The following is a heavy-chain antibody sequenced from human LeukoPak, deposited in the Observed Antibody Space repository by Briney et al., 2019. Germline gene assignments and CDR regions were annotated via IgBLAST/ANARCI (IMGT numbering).Heavy chain of an antibody. D-gene: IGHD3-22*01. Sequence: SETLSLTCTVSGGSISSYYWSWIRQPPGKGLEWIGCIYYSGSTNYNPSLKSRVTISVDTSKNQFSLKLSSVTAADTAVYYCARSPDYYDSSGYSPHDAFDIWGQGTMVTVSS. CDR2: IYYSGST. V-gene: IGHV4-59*08. J-gene: IGHJ3*02. CDR1: GGSISSYY. CDR3: ARSPDYYDSSGYSPHDAFDI.